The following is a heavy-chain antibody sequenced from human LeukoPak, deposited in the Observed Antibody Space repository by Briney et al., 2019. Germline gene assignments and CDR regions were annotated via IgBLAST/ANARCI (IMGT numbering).Heavy chain of an antibody. CDR2: ISSSSSYI. Sequence: PGGSLRLSCAASGFTFSSYSMNWVRQAPGKGLEWVSSISSSSSYIYYADSVKGRFTISRDNSKNTLYLQMNSLRAEDTAVYYCARAAECSTTSCYQWFDPWGQGTLVTVSS. V-gene: IGHV3-21*01. J-gene: IGHJ5*02. CDR3: ARAAECSTTSCYQWFDP. D-gene: IGHD2-2*01. CDR1: GFTFSSYS.